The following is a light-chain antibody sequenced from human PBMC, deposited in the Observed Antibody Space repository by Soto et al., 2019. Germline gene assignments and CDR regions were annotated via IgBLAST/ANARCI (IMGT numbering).Light chain of an antibody. V-gene: IGKV1-9*01. CDR2: AAS. Sequence: TQVTQSPSFLSASVGDRVTITCRASQDTSRSLGWYQQKPGKAPKLLIYAASALHSGVPSRFSGSGSGTEFTLTISSLQPDDFATYYCQQYNSYSWTFGQGTKVDI. CDR3: QQYNSYSWT. CDR1: QDTSRS. J-gene: IGKJ1*01.